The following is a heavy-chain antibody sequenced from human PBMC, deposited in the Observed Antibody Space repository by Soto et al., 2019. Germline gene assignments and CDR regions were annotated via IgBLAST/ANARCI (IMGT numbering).Heavy chain of an antibody. V-gene: IGHV3-73*01. CDR2: ISRKPNNVAT. Sequence: PXXSLRLSFAASGVTFSDSAMHWVLQASGKGLEWVGRISRKPNNVATSYVESGNGRFTISRDDAKSTAYLQMNSLKIEDTAVYYCTRPRGGSNWFDPWGQGTLVTVS. D-gene: IGHD6-25*01. CDR1: GVTFSDSA. CDR3: TRPRGGSNWFDP. J-gene: IGHJ5*02.